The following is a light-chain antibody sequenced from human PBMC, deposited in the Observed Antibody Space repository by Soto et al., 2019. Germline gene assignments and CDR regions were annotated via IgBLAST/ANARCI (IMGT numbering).Light chain of an antibody. V-gene: IGKV1-5*03. CDR2: KAS. CDR1: QSISSW. CDR3: QQYNSYPVT. J-gene: IGKJ1*01. Sequence: DIQMTQSPSTLSASVGDRVTITCRASQSISSWLAWYQQKPGKAPNLLIYKASSLERGVPSRFSGSGSGTDFTLTISSLQPGDFATYYCQQYNSYPVTFGQGTKVEIK.